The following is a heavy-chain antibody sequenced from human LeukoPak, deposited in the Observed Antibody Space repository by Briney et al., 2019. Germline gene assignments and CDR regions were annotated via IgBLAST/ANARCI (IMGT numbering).Heavy chain of an antibody. CDR1: GGSFSGYY. V-gene: IGHV4-34*01. D-gene: IGHD2-2*01. Sequence: PSETLSLTCAVYGGSFSGYYWSRIRQPPGKGLEWIGEINHSGSTNYNPSLKSRVTISVDTSKNQFSLKLSSVTAADTAIYYCARRGGYCSSTSCLRPRYNWFDPWGQGTLVTVSS. J-gene: IGHJ5*02. CDR2: INHSGST. CDR3: ARRGGYCSSTSCLRPRYNWFDP.